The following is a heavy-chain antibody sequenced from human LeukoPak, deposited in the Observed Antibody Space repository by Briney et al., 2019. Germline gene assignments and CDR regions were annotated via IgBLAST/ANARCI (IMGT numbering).Heavy chain of an antibody. CDR3: ARRGGSGRAFDY. Sequence: WGWIRQPPGKGLEWLGSIYYTGSTCDNPSLKSRVTISVDTSKNQFSLKLSSVTAADTAVYYCARRGGSGRAFDYWGQGTLVTVSS. V-gene: IGHV4-39*01. J-gene: IGHJ4*02. D-gene: IGHD1-26*01. CDR2: IYYTGST.